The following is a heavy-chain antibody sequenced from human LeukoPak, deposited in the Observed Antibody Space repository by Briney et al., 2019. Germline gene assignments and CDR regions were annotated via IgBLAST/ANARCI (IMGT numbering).Heavy chain of an antibody. CDR3: AKAPLYSGYAFDY. Sequence: HSGGSLRLSCAASGFTFGSYAMSWVRQAPRKGLEWVSAISGSGGSTYYADSVKGRFTISRDNSKNTLYLQMNCLRAEDTAVYYCAKAPLYSGYAFDYWGQGTLVTVSS. D-gene: IGHD5-12*01. J-gene: IGHJ4*02. V-gene: IGHV3-23*01. CDR1: GFTFGSYA. CDR2: ISGSGGST.